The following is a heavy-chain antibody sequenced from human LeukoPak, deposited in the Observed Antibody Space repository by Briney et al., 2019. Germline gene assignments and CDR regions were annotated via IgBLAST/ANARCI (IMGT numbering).Heavy chain of an antibody. CDR1: GFTFSSYA. J-gene: IGHJ4*02. CDR3: AKDRDYYDYVWGSYDY. V-gene: IGHV3-23*01. Sequence: GGSLRLSCAASGFTFSSYAMSWVRQAPGKGLEWVSAISGSGGSTYYADSVKGRFTISRDNSKNTLYLQMNSLRAEDTAVYYCAKDRDYYDYVWGSYDYWGQGTLVTISS. D-gene: IGHD3-16*01. CDR2: ISGSGGST.